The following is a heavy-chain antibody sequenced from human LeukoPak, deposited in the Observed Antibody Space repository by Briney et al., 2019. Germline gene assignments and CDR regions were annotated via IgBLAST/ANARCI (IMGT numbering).Heavy chain of an antibody. D-gene: IGHD4-23*01. CDR1: GFTVSSNY. J-gene: IGHJ4*02. CDR2: IYSGGST. Sequence: GGSLRLSCAASGFTVSSNYMSWVRQAPGKGLEWVSVIYSGGSTYYADSVKGRFTISRDNSKNTLYLQMNSLRAEDTAVYYCARDLLGSNQSPFGWGQGTLVTVSS. V-gene: IGHV3-66*01. CDR3: ARDLLGSNQSPFG.